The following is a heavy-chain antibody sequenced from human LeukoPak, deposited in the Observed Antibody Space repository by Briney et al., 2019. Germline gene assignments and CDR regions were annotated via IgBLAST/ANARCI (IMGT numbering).Heavy chain of an antibody. CDR2: INWNGGST. J-gene: IGHJ5*02. V-gene: IGHV3-20*04. CDR3: ARDLGQYYDTSDNWFDP. D-gene: IGHD3-22*01. Sequence: PGGSLRLSCAASGFTFDDSVMSWVRQAPGKGLEWVSGINWNGGSTGYADSVKGRFTISRDNAKNTLNLQMNSLRAEDTAVYYCARDLGQYYDTSDNWFDPWGQGTLVTVSS. CDR1: GFTFDDSV.